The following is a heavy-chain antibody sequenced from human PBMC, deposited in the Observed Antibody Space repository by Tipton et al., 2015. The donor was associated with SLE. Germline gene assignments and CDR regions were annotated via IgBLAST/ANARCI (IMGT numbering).Heavy chain of an antibody. D-gene: IGHD3-3*01. J-gene: IGHJ6*02. CDR1: GFTLTRSA. CDR2: IVVGSGNT. Sequence: QSGAEVKKPRTSVKVYCKASGFTLTRSAVQWVRQARGQRLEWIGWIVVGSGNTDYGQKFRERVTFTREMSTSTAYMELRSLRSVDTARYYCAAVSYCESWSGSSNYYYSGVDVWGQGTTVTVSS. V-gene: IGHV1-58*01. CDR3: AAVSYCESWSGSSNYYYSGVDV.